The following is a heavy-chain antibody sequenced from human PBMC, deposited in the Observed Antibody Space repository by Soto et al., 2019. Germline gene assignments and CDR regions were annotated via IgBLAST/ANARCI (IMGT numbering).Heavy chain of an antibody. J-gene: IGHJ3*02. CDR3: ARVGDGCGGAFDI. Sequence: QVQLVQSGAEVKKPGSSVKVSCKASGGTFSSYAISWVRRAPGRGLEWRGGSIPSFGTANYAQKFQGRVTITADESTSTAYMELSSLGSEDTAVYYCARVGDGCGGAFDIWGQGTMVTVSS. CDR1: GGTFSSYA. CDR2: SIPSFGTA. V-gene: IGHV1-69*01. D-gene: IGHD1-26*01.